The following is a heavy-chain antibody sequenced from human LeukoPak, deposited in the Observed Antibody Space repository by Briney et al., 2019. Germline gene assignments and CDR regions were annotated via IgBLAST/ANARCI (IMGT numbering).Heavy chain of an antibody. CDR2: ISSSSSYI. CDR3: ARGRRIAAAGTLFND. CDR1: GFTFSSYS. D-gene: IGHD6-13*01. V-gene: IGHV3-21*01. J-gene: IGHJ4*02. Sequence: GGSLRLSCAASGFTFSSYSMNWVRQAPGKGLEWVSSISSSSSYIYYADSVKGRLTISRDNAKNSLYLQMNSLRAEDTAVYYCARGRRIAAAGTLFNDWGQGTLVTVSS.